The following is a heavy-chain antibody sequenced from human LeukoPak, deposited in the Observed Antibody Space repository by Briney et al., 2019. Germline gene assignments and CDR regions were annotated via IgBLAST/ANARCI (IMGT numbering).Heavy chain of an antibody. J-gene: IGHJ3*02. D-gene: IGHD4-17*01. CDR3: AKVAVTTDAFDI. Sequence: GGSLRLSCAASGFTFDDYAMHWVRQAPGKGLEWVSLISWDGGSTYYSDSVKGRFTISRDNSKNSLYLQMNSLRAEDTALYYCAKVAVTTDAFDIWGQGTMVTVSS. CDR2: ISWDGGST. CDR1: GFTFDDYA. V-gene: IGHV3-43D*04.